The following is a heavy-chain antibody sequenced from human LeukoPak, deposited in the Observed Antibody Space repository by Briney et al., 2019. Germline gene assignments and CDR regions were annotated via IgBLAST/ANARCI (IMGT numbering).Heavy chain of an antibody. CDR2: RNPNSGNT. D-gene: IGHD3-16*02. Sequence: ASVKVSCKASGYTFTSYDINWVRQATGQGLEWMGWRNPNSGNTGYAQKFQGRVTMTRNTYISTAYMELSSLRSEDTAVYYCARAVPGPAPASYRFDYWGQGTLVTVSS. V-gene: IGHV1-8*01. CDR1: GYTFTSYD. CDR3: ARAVPGPAPASYRFDY. J-gene: IGHJ4*02.